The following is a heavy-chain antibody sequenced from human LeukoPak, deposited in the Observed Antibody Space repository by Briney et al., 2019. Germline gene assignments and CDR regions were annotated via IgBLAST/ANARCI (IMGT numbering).Heavy chain of an antibody. CDR1: GGSISSTSYY. V-gene: IGHV4-39*01. J-gene: IGHJ5*02. D-gene: IGHD6-13*01. CDR3: ARMFRSSWYINWFDP. Sequence: SETLSLTCTVSGGSISSTSYYWGWIRQPPGKGLEWIGNIYYSGNTYYNPSLKSRVTISVDTSKNQFSLKLSSVTAADTAVYYCARMFRSSWYINWFDPWGQGTLVTVSS. CDR2: IYYSGNT.